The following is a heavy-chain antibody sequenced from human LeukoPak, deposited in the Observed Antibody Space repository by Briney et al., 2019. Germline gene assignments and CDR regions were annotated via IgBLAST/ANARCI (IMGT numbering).Heavy chain of an antibody. CDR1: GFTFSSSW. Sequence: PGGSLRLSCAASGFTFSSSWTHWVCQAPGKGLEWVAVISYDGSNKYYADSVKGRFTISRDNSKNTLYLQMNSLRAEDTAVYYCAKVGSSGSPAMDVWGKGTTVTVSS. J-gene: IGHJ6*04. D-gene: IGHD3-10*01. CDR2: ISYDGSNK. V-gene: IGHV3-30*18. CDR3: AKVGSSGSPAMDV.